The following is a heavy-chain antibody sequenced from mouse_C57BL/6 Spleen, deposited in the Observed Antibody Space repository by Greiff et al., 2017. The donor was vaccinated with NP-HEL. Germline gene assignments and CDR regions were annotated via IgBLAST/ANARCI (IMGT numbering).Heavy chain of an antibody. D-gene: IGHD2-1*01. CDR1: GFTFSSYG. V-gene: IGHV5-6*01. CDR3: ARDYGNWYFDV. J-gene: IGHJ1*03. CDR2: ISSGGSYT. Sequence: EVQRVESGGDLVKPGGSLKLSCAASGFTFSSYGMSWVRQTPDKRLEWVATISSGGSYTYYPDSVKGRFTISRDNAKNTLYLQMSSLKSEDTAMYYCARDYGNWYFDVGGTGTTVTVSS.